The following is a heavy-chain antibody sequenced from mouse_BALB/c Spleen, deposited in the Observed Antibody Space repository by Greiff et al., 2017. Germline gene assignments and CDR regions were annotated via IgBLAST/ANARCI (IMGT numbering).Heavy chain of an antibody. Sequence: VMLVESGPGLVAPSQSLSITCTVSGFSLTSYGVHWVRQPPGKGLEWLGVIWAGGSTNYNSALMSRLSISKDNSKSQVFLKMNSLQTDDTAMYYCAREDYGSRYFDFWGAGTTVTVSS. J-gene: IGHJ1*01. V-gene: IGHV2-9*02. CDR1: GFSLTSYG. CDR2: IWAGGST. D-gene: IGHD1-1*01. CDR3: AREDYGSRYFDF.